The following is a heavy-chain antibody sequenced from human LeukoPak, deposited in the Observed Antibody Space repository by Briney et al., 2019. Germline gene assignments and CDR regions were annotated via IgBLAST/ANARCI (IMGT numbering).Heavy chain of an antibody. CDR1: GFTFDSYS. D-gene: IGHD5-18*01. CDR3: ARGVDAAMVVDY. J-gene: IGHJ4*02. V-gene: IGHV3-21*01. CDR2: ISGGSGYI. Sequence: PGGSLSLSCAASGFTFDSYSMNWVRQAPGKGLEWVSSISGGSGYIYYADSVKGRFTISRDNAKNSLYLQMDSLRAEDTAVYYCARGVDAAMVVDYWGQGTLVTVSS.